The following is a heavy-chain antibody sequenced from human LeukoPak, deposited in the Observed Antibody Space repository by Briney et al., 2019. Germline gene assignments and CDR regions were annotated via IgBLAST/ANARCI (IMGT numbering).Heavy chain of an antibody. Sequence: GGSLRLSCVASGFGFTAYSMNWVRQAPGRGLEWISYIGPGGDIYYADSVTGRFTVSRDIAKNSLYLQMNGLRVEDTAVYYCARRFDSWGQGTLVTVSS. CDR2: IGPGGDI. V-gene: IGHV3-48*01. J-gene: IGHJ4*02. CDR1: GFGFTAYS. CDR3: ARRFDS.